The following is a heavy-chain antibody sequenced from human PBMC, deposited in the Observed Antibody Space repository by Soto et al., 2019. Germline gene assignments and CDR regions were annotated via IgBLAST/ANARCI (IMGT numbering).Heavy chain of an antibody. CDR2: INSDGSST. CDR3: ARDPAPSGWYDY. CDR1: GFTLSNYW. V-gene: IGHV3-74*01. J-gene: IGHJ4*02. Sequence: GSLRLSCAASGFTLSNYWMHWVRQTPGKGLVWVSRINSDGSSTAYADSVRGRFTIFKDNGKNTLYLQMNSLRAEDTAVYYCARDPAPSGWYDYSGQGTLVTVSS. D-gene: IGHD6-19*01.